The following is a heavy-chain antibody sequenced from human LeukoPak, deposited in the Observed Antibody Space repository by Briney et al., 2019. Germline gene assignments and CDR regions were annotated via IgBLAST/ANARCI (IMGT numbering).Heavy chain of an antibody. CDR3: ARDSPRLWFGELLGQEYNWFDP. V-gene: IGHV1-18*01. CDR2: ISAYNGNT. Sequence: ASVKVSCKASGYTFTSYGISWVRQAPGQGLEWMGWISAYNGNTNYAQKLQGRVTMTTDTSTSTAYMELRSLRSDDTAVYYCARDSPRLWFGELLGQEYNWFDPWGQGTLVTVSS. J-gene: IGHJ5*02. D-gene: IGHD3-10*01. CDR1: GYTFTSYG.